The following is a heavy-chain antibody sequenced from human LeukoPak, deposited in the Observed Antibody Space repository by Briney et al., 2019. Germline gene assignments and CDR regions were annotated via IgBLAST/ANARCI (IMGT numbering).Heavy chain of an antibody. J-gene: IGHJ4*02. Sequence: SETLSLTCAVYGGSFSGYYWSWIRQPPGKGLEWIGEINHSGSTNYNPSLKSRVTISVDTSKNQFSLKLSSVTAADTAVYYCARRRGVWQQLVFRDYWGQGTLVTVSS. D-gene: IGHD6-13*01. CDR2: INHSGST. V-gene: IGHV4-34*01. CDR3: ARRRGVWQQLVFRDY. CDR1: GGSFSGYY.